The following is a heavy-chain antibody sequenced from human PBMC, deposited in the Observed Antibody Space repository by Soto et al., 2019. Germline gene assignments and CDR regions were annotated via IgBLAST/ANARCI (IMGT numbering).Heavy chain of an antibody. J-gene: IGHJ6*02. Sequence: ASVKVSCKASGYTFTGYYMHWVRQAPGQGLEWMGWINPNSGGTNYAQKFQGWVTMTRDTSISTAYMELSRLRSDDTAVYYCAREAYNTVDYYYGMDVWGQGTTVTVSS. V-gene: IGHV1-2*04. D-gene: IGHD1-20*01. CDR3: AREAYNTVDYYYGMDV. CDR2: INPNSGGT. CDR1: GYTFTGYY.